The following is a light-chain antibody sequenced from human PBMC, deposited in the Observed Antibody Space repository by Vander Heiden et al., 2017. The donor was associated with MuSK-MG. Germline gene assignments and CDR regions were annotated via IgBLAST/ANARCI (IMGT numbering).Light chain of an antibody. V-gene: IGKV3-20*01. Sequence: DIVLTQSPGTLSLSPGERATLSCRASQSVSSSYLAWYQQKPGQAPRLLIYGASSRATGIPDRFSGSGSGTDFTLTISRLEPEDFAVYYCQQYGSSLLTFGGGTKVXIK. CDR3: QQYGSSLLT. J-gene: IGKJ4*01. CDR2: GAS. CDR1: QSVSSSY.